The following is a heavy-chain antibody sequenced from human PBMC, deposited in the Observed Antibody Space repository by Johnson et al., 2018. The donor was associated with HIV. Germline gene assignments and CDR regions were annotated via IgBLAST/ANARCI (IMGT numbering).Heavy chain of an antibody. CDR1: GFTFDDYA. Sequence: VQLVESGGGLVQPGRSLRLSCVASGFTFDDYAMHWVRQAPGKGLEWVSGISWNRGSIGYVDSVKGRFTISRDNAKNSLYLQMNSLKTEDTAVYYCTTNSPFDIWGQGQWSPSLQ. V-gene: IGHV3-9*01. CDR2: ISWNRGSI. J-gene: IGHJ3*02. CDR3: TTNSPFDI. D-gene: IGHD5-24*01.